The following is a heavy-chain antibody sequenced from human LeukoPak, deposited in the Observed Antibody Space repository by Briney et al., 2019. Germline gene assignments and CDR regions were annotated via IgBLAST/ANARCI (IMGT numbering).Heavy chain of an antibody. CDR2: ISWNRGSI. CDR3: AKDIFTGIAVAGIFDH. V-gene: IGHV3-9*01. Sequence: PGRSLRLSCAASGFTFYDYAMHWVRQAPGKGLEWVSGISWNRGSIGYADSVKGRFTISRDNAKNSLYLQMNSLRAEDTALYYCAKDIFTGIAVAGIFDHWGQGALVTVSS. D-gene: IGHD6-19*01. CDR1: GFTFYDYA. J-gene: IGHJ4*02.